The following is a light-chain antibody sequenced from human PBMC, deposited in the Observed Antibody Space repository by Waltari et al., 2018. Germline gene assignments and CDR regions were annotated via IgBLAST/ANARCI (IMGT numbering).Light chain of an antibody. J-gene: IGLJ2*01. Sequence: QSALTQPASVSGSPGQSITISCTGTSSDVGGYNSVSGYQAHPGQAPKVIIYDVSDRASGSSERFSGSKSGNTAALTISGLQAEDEADYYCSSQSSDNVVLFGGGTKLTVL. CDR2: DVS. V-gene: IGLV2-14*03. CDR3: SSQSSDNVVL. CDR1: SSDVGGYNS.